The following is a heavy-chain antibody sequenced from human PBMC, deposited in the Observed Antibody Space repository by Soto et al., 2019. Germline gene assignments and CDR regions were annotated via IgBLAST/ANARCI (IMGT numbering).Heavy chain of an antibody. CDR2: ITWNSDSI. D-gene: IGHD3-3*01. CDR1: GFTFEDYA. V-gene: IGHV3-9*01. J-gene: IGHJ4*02. CDR3: ARVDSSYDFWGGFDY. Sequence: GGSLRLSCVVSGFTFEDYAMHWVRQAPGKGLEWVSAITWNSDSIGYAFSVKGRFTISRDNAKNSLYLQMNSLRVEDTAFYYCARVDSSYDFWGGFDYWGQGTLVTVSS.